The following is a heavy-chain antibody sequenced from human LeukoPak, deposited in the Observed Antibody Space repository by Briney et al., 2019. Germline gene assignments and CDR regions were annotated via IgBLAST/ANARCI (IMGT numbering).Heavy chain of an antibody. CDR1: GYTFNGYY. CDR3: AREGGLSRYQVLSHGSFDY. D-gene: IGHD2-2*01. CDR2: INPNSGGT. Sequence: ASVKVSCKASGYTFNGYYIHWVRQAPGQGLEWMGWINPNSGGTNYAQKFQGRVTMTRDTSISTAYMEVNRLTSDDTALYYCAREGGLSRYQVLSHGSFDYWGQGTLVTVSS. J-gene: IGHJ4*02. V-gene: IGHV1-2*02.